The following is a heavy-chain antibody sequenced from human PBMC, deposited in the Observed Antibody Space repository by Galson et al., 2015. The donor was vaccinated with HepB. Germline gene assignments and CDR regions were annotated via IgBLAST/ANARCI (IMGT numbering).Heavy chain of an antibody. CDR1: GFTFSSYA. CDR2: ISGSGGST. CDR3: AKDEGSGSYRWYYYYYMDV. V-gene: IGHV3-23*01. J-gene: IGHJ6*03. D-gene: IGHD3-10*01. Sequence: SLRLSCAASGFTFSSYAMSWVRQAPGKGLEWVSAISGSGGSTYYADSVKGRFTISRDNSKNTLYLQMNSLRAEDTAVYYCAKDEGSGSYRWYYYYYMDVWGKGTTVTVSS.